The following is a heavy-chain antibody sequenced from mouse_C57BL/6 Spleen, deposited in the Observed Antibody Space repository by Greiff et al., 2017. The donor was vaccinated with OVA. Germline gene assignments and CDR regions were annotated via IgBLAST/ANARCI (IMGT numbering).Heavy chain of an antibody. Sequence: VQRVESGADLAKPGASVKLSCKASGYTFTSYWMHWVKQRPGQGLEWIGYINPSSGYTKYNQKFKDKATLTADKSSSTAYMQLSSLTYEDSAVYYCVNWDGGADWGQGTLVTVSA. CDR2: INPSSGYT. D-gene: IGHD4-1*01. CDR1: GYTFTSYW. V-gene: IGHV1-7*01. CDR3: VNWDGGAD. J-gene: IGHJ3*01.